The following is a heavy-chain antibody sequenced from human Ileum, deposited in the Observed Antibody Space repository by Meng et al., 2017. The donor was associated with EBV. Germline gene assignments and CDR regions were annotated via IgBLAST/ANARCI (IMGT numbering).Heavy chain of an antibody. Sequence: QAQLQESGPGLVKPSQTLSPTRTVSGGSISSSNYYWSWIRQPPGKGLEWSGHIYNSGSTYYNPSLKSRITISVDTSKNQFSLKLSSVTAADTAVYYCARGQKGYFDLWGRGTLVTVSS. V-gene: IGHV4-30-4*01. CDR3: ARGQKGYFDL. J-gene: IGHJ2*01. CDR2: IYNSGST. CDR1: GGSISSSNYY.